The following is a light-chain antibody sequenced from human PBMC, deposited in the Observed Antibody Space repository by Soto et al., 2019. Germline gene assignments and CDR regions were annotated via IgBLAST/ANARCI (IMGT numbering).Light chain of an antibody. Sequence: DIQMTQSPSSLSASVGDRVTITCRASQSISSYLNWYQQKPGKAPKLLIYATSSLQSGVPSRFSGSGSGTDFTLTISSLQPEDSATYYCQQSDSTGTWTFGQGTKVDI. J-gene: IGKJ1*01. CDR2: ATS. CDR3: QQSDSTGTWT. V-gene: IGKV1-39*01. CDR1: QSISSY.